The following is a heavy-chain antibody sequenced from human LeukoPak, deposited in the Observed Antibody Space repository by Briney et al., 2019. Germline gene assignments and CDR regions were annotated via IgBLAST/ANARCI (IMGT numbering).Heavy chain of an antibody. CDR1: GGSFSGYY. J-gene: IGHJ4*02. CDR3: ARKGAQGQLWLGPRLYYFDY. D-gene: IGHD5-18*01. Sequence: SETLSLTCAVYGGSFSGYYWSWIRQPPRKGLEWIGEINHSGSTNYNPSLKGRVTISVDTSKNQFSLKLSSVTAADTAVYYCARKGAQGQLWLGPRLYYFDYWGQGTLVTVSS. V-gene: IGHV4-34*01. CDR2: INHSGST.